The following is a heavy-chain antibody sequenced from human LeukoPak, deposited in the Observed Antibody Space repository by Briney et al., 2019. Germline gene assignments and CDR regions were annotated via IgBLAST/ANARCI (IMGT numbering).Heavy chain of an antibody. Sequence: GGSLRLSCAASGFTFSNYDMHWVRQAPGKGLEWLAFIRYDGSIKYYADSVKGRLTISRDNSRTTLYLQIDGLRAEDTAVYYCAKFDIWGQGTMVTVSS. CDR3: AKFDI. CDR1: GFTFSNYD. CDR2: IRYDGSIK. V-gene: IGHV3-30*02. J-gene: IGHJ3*02.